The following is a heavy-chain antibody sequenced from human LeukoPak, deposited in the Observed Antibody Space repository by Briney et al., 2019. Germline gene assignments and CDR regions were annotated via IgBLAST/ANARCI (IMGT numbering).Heavy chain of an antibody. J-gene: IGHJ6*03. CDR3: ARDRNYYYMDV. Sequence: PSETLSLTCTVSGGSISGYYWSWIRQPPGKGLEWIGYIYYSGSTYYNPSLKSRVTISVDTSKNQFSLKLSSVTAADTAVYYCARDRNYYYMDVWGKGTTVTVSS. CDR1: GGSISGYY. CDR2: IYYSGST. V-gene: IGHV4-59*12.